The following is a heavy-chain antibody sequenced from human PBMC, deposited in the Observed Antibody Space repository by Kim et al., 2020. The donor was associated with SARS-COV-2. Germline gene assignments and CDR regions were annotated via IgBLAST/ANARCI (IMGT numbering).Heavy chain of an antibody. Sequence: GGSLRLSCAASGFTFSNYNMNWVRQAQGEGLEWVAYISYSGNTIDYLDSVKGRFTISRDNAEKSLYLQMNSLTEEDTAVYYCARGPPLRITGISWFDPWGQGTLVAVSS. CDR2: ISYSGNTI. J-gene: IGHJ5*02. D-gene: IGHD1-20*01. V-gene: IGHV3-48*02. CDR3: ARGPPLRITGISWFDP. CDR1: GFTFSNYN.